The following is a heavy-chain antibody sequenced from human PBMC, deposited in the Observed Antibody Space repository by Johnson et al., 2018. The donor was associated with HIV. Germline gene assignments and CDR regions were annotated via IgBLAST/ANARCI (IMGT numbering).Heavy chain of an antibody. D-gene: IGHD1-1*01. J-gene: IGHJ3*02. V-gene: IGHV3-66*01. CDR2: LYTGGST. CDR3: ALAVRLERGSAAVDI. Sequence: EVQLVESGGDLVQPGGSLRLSCAASGFSVSTNYMYWVRQAPGKGLEWVSVLYTGGSTFYADSVKGRFTISRENAKNSLYLQMNSLRAEDTAVYYCALAVRLERGSAAVDIWGQGTMVTVSS. CDR1: GFSVSTNY.